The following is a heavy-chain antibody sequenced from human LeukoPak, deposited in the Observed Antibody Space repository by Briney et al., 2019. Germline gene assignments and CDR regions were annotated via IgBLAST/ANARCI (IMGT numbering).Heavy chain of an antibody. CDR2: IWYDGSNK. CDR1: GFTFSSYG. V-gene: IGHV3-33*06. CDR3: TKYYDGHDY. D-gene: IGHD3-22*01. Sequence: GESLRLSCAASGFTFSSYGMHWVRQAPGKGLEWVAVIWYDGSNKYYADSVKGRFTISRDNSKNTLYLQMNSLKTEDTAVYYCTKYYDGHDYWGQGTLVTVSS. J-gene: IGHJ4*02.